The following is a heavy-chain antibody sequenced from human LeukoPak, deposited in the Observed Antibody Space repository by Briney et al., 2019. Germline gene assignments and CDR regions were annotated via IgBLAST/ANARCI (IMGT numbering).Heavy chain of an antibody. CDR2: IKQDGSEK. V-gene: IGHV3-7*03. CDR3: ARYSSSWSTPTNNWFDP. J-gene: IGHJ5*02. D-gene: IGHD6-13*01. Sequence: GGSVRLSCAASGFTFSSYWMSWVRQAPGKGLEWVANIKQDGSEKYYVDSVKGRFTISRDNAKNSLYLQMNSLRAEDTAVYYCARYSSSWSTPTNNWFDPWGQGTLVTVSS. CDR1: GFTFSSYW.